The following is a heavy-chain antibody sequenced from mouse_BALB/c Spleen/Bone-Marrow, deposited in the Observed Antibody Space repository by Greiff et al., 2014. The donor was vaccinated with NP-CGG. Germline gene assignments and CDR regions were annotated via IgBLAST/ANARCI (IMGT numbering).Heavy chain of an antibody. CDR1: GFIFSNYG. V-gene: IGHV5-6*01. CDR3: ARQRDYDYVDY. Sequence: EVQLVESGGDLVKPGGSLKLSCAASGFIFSNYGMSWVRQTPDKRLEWVATISSGGSYTYYPDSVKGRFTISRDNAKNTLYLQMSSLKSEDTAMYYCARQRDYDYVDYWGQGTTLTVSS. CDR2: ISSGGSYT. J-gene: IGHJ2*01. D-gene: IGHD2-4*01.